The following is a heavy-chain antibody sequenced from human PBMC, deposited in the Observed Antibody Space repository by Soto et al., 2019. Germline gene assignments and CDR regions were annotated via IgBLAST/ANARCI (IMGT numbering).Heavy chain of an antibody. Sequence: QVQLVESGGGVVQPGRSLRLSCAASGFTFSSYAMHWVRQAPGKGLEWVAVISYDGSNKYYADSVKGRFTISSDDSKNTLYLQMNSLRAEDTAVYYCAREGYYYGSGSYYSIGMDVWGQGTTVTVSS. V-gene: IGHV3-30-3*01. D-gene: IGHD3-10*01. J-gene: IGHJ6*02. CDR3: AREGYYYGSGSYYSIGMDV. CDR2: ISYDGSNK. CDR1: GFTFSSYA.